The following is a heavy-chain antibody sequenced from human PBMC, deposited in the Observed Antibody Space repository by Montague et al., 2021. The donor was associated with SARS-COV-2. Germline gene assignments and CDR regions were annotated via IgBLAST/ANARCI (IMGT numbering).Heavy chain of an antibody. V-gene: IGHV3-33*01. CDR1: GFIFSSYG. D-gene: IGHD1-26*01. Sequence: SLRLSCAASGFIFSSYGMHWVRQAPGKGLEWVAHIWYDGSNENYVDSVKGRFTISRDNFKNTLYLQMNSLRAEDTAIYYCARGSYFFDYWGQGTLVTVSS. J-gene: IGHJ4*02. CDR2: IWYDGSNE. CDR3: ARGSYFFDY.